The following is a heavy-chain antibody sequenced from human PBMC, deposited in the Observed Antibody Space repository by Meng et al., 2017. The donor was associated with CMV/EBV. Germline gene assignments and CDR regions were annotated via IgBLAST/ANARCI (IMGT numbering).Heavy chain of an antibody. CDR3: AKDSLRAAGISYYFDY. D-gene: IGHD6-13*01. CDR2: ISGSGGST. J-gene: IGHJ4*02. V-gene: IGHV3-23*01. CDR1: GFTFSSYA. Sequence: GESLKISCAASGFTFSSYAMSWARQAPGKGLEWVSAISGSGGSTYYADPVKGRFTISRDNSKNTLYLQMNSLRAEDTAVYYCAKDSLRAAGISYYFDYWGQGTLVTVSS.